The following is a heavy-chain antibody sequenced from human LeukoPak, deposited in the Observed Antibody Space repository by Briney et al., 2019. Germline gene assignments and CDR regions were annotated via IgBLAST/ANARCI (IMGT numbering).Heavy chain of an antibody. CDR2: INHSGST. J-gene: IGHJ4*02. CDR3: ARGISTAIVVFDY. CDR1: GWSFSGYY. V-gene: IGHV4-34*01. Sequence: SETLSLTCPVYGWSFSGYYLSWIRQPPGTGLEWIGEINHSGSTNHNPSLKSRVTISVDTSKNQFSLKLSSVTAADTAVYYCARGISTAIVVFDYWGQGTLVTVSS. D-gene: IGHD5-18*01.